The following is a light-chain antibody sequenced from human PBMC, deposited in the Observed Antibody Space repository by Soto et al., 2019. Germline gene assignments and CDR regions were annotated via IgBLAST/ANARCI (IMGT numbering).Light chain of an antibody. CDR2: DVS. J-gene: IGLJ2*01. V-gene: IGLV2-11*01. Sequence: QSALTQPRSVSGSPGQSVTISCTGTSSDVGGYNYVSWYQQHPGKAPKLMIYDVSKRPSCVPDRFSGSKSGNTASLTISGLQAEDVVVYYCCSYAGSDIVVFGGGTKRTVL. CDR1: SSDVGGYNY. CDR3: CSYAGSDIVV.